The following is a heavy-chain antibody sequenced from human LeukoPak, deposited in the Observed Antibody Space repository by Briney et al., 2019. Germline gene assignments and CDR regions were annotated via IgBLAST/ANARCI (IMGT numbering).Heavy chain of an antibody. Sequence: GASVTVSCKASGYTFTDYYMHWVRQAPGQGLEWMGWINPNSGGTNYAQKFQGRVTMTRDTSISTAYMELSRLRSDATAVYYCAGGVGATTGYWGQGTLVTVSS. CDR1: GYTFTDYY. V-gene: IGHV1-2*02. CDR3: AGGVGATTGY. CDR2: INPNSGGT. D-gene: IGHD1-26*01. J-gene: IGHJ4*02.